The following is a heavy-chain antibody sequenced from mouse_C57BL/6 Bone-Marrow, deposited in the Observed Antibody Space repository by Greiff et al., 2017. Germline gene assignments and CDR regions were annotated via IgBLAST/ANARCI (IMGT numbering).Heavy chain of an antibody. D-gene: IGHD1-1*01. J-gene: IGHJ1*03. Sequence: QVQLKESGAELARPGASVKLSCKASGYTFTSYGISWVKQRTGQGLEWIGEIYPRSGNTYYNEKFKGKATLTADKSSSTAYMELRSLTSEDSAVYFCARGHYCGSRSYFDVWGTGTTVTVSS. CDR2: IYPRSGNT. CDR1: GYTFTSYG. CDR3: ARGHYCGSRSYFDV. V-gene: IGHV1-81*01.